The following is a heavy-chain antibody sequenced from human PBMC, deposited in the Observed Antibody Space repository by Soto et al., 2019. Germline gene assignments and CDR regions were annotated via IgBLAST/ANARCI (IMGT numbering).Heavy chain of an antibody. CDR3: AKATKRFLEWSNRRYYYYYMAV. J-gene: IGHJ6*03. CDR1: GFTFSSYA. Sequence: GGSLRLSCAASGFTFSSYAMSWVRQAPGKGLEWVSAISGSGGSTYYADSVKGRFTISRDNSKNTLYLQMNSLRAEDTAVYYWAKATKRFLEWSNRRYYYYYMAVWGKGTTVNVS. D-gene: IGHD3-3*01. V-gene: IGHV3-23*01. CDR2: ISGSGGST.